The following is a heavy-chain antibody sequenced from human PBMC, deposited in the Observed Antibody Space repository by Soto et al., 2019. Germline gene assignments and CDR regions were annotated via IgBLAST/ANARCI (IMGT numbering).Heavy chain of an antibody. CDR2: ISGSGGST. V-gene: IGHV3-23*01. D-gene: IGHD3-22*01. CDR1: GFTFGSSA. J-gene: IGHJ4*02. CDR3: AAPFSWVIPGYFDY. Sequence: GGSLRLSCAASGFTFGSSAMTWVRQAPGKGLEWVSSISGSGGSTYYAGSVEGRFAISRDNSKNTLYLQMNSLRAEDTAVYYCAAPFSWVIPGYFDYCGQGTLVTVSS.